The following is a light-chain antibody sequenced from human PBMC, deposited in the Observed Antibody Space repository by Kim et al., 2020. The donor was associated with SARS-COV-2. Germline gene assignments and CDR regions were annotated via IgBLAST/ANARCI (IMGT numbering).Light chain of an antibody. J-gene: IGKJ4*01. Sequence: EIVMTQSPVTLSVPPGGRATLSCRASQSVRSNLVWYQQKPGQPPRLLIYGASTRATGIPARFSGSGSGTEFTLTISSLQSDDVAVYYCQQYNDWLTFGGGTKVDIK. CDR3: QQYNDWLT. V-gene: IGKV3-15*01. CDR1: QSVRSN. CDR2: GAS.